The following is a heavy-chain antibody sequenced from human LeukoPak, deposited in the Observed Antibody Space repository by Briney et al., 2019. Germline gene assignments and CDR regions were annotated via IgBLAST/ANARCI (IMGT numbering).Heavy chain of an antibody. Sequence: GGSLRLSCAASGITLSVYWMSWVRQAPGKGLEWVANIKQDGSEKYYRDSVQGRFTISRDNAKNSLYLQMNSLRAEDTAAYYCARSGSGYFDYWGQGSLVTVSS. CDR3: ARSGSGYFDY. CDR1: GITLSVYW. CDR2: IKQDGSEK. J-gene: IGHJ4*02. V-gene: IGHV3-7*01.